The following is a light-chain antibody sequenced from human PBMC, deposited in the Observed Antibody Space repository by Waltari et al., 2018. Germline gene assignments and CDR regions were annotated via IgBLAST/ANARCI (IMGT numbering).Light chain of an antibody. CDR2: GVT. CDR3: YSHAGSANGV. V-gene: IGLV2-23*02. CDR1: STDVGGYNL. J-gene: IGLJ3*02. Sequence: SALTQPASVSGSTGQSLTTSCTGTSTDVGGYNLVSVYPQHPDKAPKLVIYGVTKRPSGVSDRFSGSKSGNTASLTISGLQAEDEADYYCYSHAGSANGVFGGGTTLTVL.